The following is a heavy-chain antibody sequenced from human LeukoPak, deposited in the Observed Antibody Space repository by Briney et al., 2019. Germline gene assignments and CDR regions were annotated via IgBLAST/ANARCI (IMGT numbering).Heavy chain of an antibody. CDR3: AKAKTAGTSRYYYYGMDV. J-gene: IGHJ6*02. V-gene: IGHV3-23*01. D-gene: IGHD6-13*01. Sequence: PGGSLRLSCAASEFTFSSYAMTWVRQAPGKGREWVSAISASGGSTYYADSVKGRFTISRDNSKNTLYLQMNSLRAEDTAVYCCAKAKTAGTSRYYYYGMDVWGQGTTVTVSS. CDR1: EFTFSSYA. CDR2: ISASGGST.